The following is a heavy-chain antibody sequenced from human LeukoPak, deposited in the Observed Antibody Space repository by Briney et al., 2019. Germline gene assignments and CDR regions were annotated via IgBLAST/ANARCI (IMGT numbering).Heavy chain of an antibody. CDR1: GYTFTGYY. CDR2: INPNTGGT. J-gene: IGHJ5*02. V-gene: IGHV1-2*06. Sequence: ASVKVSCKASGYTFTGYYIYWVRQAPGQGLEFMGRINPNTGGTQYAQKFQGRVTMTTDTSTSTAYMELRSLRSDDTAVYYCARDYGDGWGFDPWGQGTLVTVSS. CDR3: ARDYGDGWGFDP. D-gene: IGHD4-17*01.